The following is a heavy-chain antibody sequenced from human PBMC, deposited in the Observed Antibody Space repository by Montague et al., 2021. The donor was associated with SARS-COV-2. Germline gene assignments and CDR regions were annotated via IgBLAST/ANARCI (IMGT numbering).Heavy chain of an antibody. D-gene: IGHD1-26*01. CDR2: ISYGGIA. Sequence: SETLSLTCAVSGVSITSTNWWSLVRQPPGNVLEWFVEISYGGIATYNPPLKSRATISMDRSRNLFFLMLSSVTAADTAVYYCAGKVLTVPADYWGQGTLVTVS. J-gene: IGHJ4*02. CDR1: GVSITSTNW. CDR3: AGKVLTVPADY. V-gene: IGHV4-4*02.